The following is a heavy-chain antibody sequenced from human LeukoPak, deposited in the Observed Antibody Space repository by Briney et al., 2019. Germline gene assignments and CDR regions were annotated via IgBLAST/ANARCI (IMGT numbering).Heavy chain of an antibody. CDR3: AAGLRGPTVTGKYYYYGMDV. CDR2: IIVGSGNT. CDR1: GFTFTKSA. V-gene: IGHV1-58*01. Sequence: SVKVSCKASGFTFTKSALQWVRQARGQRLEWRGWIIVGSGNTDYAQKFQERVTITRDMFTSTAYMELSSLRSEDTAVYYCAAGLRGPTVTGKYYYYGMDVWGQGTTVTVS. D-gene: IGHD4-11*01. J-gene: IGHJ6*02.